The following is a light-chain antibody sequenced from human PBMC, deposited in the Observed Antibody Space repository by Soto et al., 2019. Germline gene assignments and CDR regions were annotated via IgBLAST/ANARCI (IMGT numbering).Light chain of an antibody. Sequence: QSVLTQPPSVSGAPGQRVTISCTGSSSNIGAGYDVHWYQQLPGTAPKLLIYGNSNRPSGVPDRFSGSKSGTSAPLAITGLQAEDEADYYCQSYDSSLSGRVFGTGTKVTVL. J-gene: IGLJ1*01. CDR3: QSYDSSLSGRV. V-gene: IGLV1-40*01. CDR1: SSNIGAGYD. CDR2: GNS.